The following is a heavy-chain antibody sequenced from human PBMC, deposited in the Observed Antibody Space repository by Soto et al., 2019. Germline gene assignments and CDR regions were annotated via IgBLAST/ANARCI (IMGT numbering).Heavy chain of an antibody. CDR2: IKTNTDGGTA. CDR1: GFIFSDAW. J-gene: IGHJ5*02. Sequence: TGGSLRLSCAASGFIFSDAWMNWVRQAPGKGLEWVGRIKTNTDGGTADYAAPVKGRFTISRDDSKNTLFLQMNSLRAEDTAVYYCAKFPVPWFDPWGQGTLVTVSS. D-gene: IGHD2-21*01. V-gene: IGHV3-15*07. CDR3: AKFPVPWFDP.